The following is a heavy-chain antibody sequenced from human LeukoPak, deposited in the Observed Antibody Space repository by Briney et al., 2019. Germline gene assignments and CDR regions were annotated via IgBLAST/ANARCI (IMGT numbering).Heavy chain of an antibody. Sequence: SQTLSLTCNVSGASMRSETHYWSWLRQHPGTGPEWIAYIYYTAGAYYNPSLESRVSISLDASGNQFSLKLSSVTAADTAVYYCARGRRELRYAPDYWGQGTLVTVSS. J-gene: IGHJ4*02. CDR1: GASMRSETHY. D-gene: IGHD3-9*01. V-gene: IGHV4-31*03. CDR2: IYYTAGA. CDR3: ARGRRELRYAPDY.